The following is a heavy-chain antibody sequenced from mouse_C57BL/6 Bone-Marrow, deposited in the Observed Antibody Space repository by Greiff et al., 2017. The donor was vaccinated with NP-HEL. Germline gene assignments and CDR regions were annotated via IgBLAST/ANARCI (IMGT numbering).Heavy chain of an antibody. CDR3: ARRGYGSSSYAMDY. J-gene: IGHJ4*01. Sequence: EVQLVESGGGLVQPGGSLKLSCAASGFTFSDYYMYWVRQTPEKRLEWVAYLSNGGGSTYYPDTVKGRFTISSDNAKNTLYLQMSRLKSEDTAMYYCARRGYGSSSYAMDYWGQGTSVTVSS. V-gene: IGHV5-12*01. CDR1: GFTFSDYY. CDR2: LSNGGGST. D-gene: IGHD1-1*01.